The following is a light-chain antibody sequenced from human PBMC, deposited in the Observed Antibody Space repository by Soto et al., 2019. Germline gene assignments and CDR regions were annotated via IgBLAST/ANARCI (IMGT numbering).Light chain of an antibody. CDR1: QDISSS. J-gene: IGKJ5*01. V-gene: IGKV1-9*01. Sequence: DIQLTQSPSFLSASVGDRVTVTCRAIQDISSSLAWYQQKPGKAPKLLIYGASTLQSGVPSRFSGSGSGTEFNLTISSLQPEDFATYFCQQLNIYPITFGQGTRLEIK. CDR3: QQLNIYPIT. CDR2: GAS.